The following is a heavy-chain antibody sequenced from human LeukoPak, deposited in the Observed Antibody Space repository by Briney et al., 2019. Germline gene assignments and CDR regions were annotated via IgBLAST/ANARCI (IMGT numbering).Heavy chain of an antibody. CDR3: ARSHLGGSLDY. V-gene: IGHV4-30-2*01. CDR1: GGSINSGDYF. Sequence: KPSETLSLTCTVSGGSINSGDYFWAWIRQPPGKGLEWIGYIYHSGSTYYNPSLKSRVTISVDRSKNQFSLKLSSVTAADTAVYYCARSHLGGSLDYWGQGTLVTVSS. CDR2: IYHSGST. D-gene: IGHD2-15*01. J-gene: IGHJ4*02.